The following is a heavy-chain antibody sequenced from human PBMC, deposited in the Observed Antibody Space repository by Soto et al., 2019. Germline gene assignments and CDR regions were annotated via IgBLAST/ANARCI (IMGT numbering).Heavy chain of an antibody. CDR3: ARDAPPADY. V-gene: IGHV1-18*01. J-gene: IGHJ4*02. CDR1: GYTFTSYA. Sequence: QVQLVQSGAEVKKPGASVKVSCKASGYTFTSYAISWVRQAPGQGLEWMGWIIAYNGNTKYAQKLQGRFTMTTDTSTSTAVMELRSLRSDGTAVYYCARDAPPADYWGQGTLVTVSS. CDR2: IIAYNGNT.